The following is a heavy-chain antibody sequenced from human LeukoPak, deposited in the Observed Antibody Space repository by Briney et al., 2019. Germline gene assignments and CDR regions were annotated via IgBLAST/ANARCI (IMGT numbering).Heavy chain of an antibody. J-gene: IGHJ3*02. D-gene: IGHD6-13*01. CDR2: INPNSGGT. Sequence: GASVKVSCKASGYTFTVYYMHWVRQAPGQGLEWMGWINPNSGGTNYAQKFQGRVTVTRDTSISTAYMELSRLRSDDTAVYYCARLFIAAAEGDAFDIWGQGTMVTVSS. V-gene: IGHV1-2*02. CDR3: ARLFIAAAEGDAFDI. CDR1: GYTFTVYY.